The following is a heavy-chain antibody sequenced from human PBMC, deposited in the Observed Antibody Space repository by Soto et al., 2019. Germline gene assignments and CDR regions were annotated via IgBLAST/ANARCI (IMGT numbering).Heavy chain of an antibody. D-gene: IGHD3-9*01. CDR3: ARDADTTGHYSHFDL. CDR2: MHTGGNEK. V-gene: IGHV3-33*08. CDR1: GFTFSYYG. Sequence: QVQLVESGGGVVQPGGSLRLSCAASGFTFSYYGFHWVRQAPGKGLEWVAVMHTGGNEKYYVDSVKGRFTVSRDDSRNMVYLEMSGLSAEDTSEYFCARDADTTGHYSHFDLWGRGALV. J-gene: IGHJ4*02.